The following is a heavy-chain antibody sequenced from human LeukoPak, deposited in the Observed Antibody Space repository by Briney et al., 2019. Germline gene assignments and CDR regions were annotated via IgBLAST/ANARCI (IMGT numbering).Heavy chain of an antibody. J-gene: IGHJ4*02. CDR1: GGSISSSSYY. CDR3: ARQLASLTGYYSDY. V-gene: IGHV4-39*01. D-gene: IGHD3-9*01. Sequence: SETLSLTCTVSGGSISSSSYYWGWIRQPPGKGLEWIGSIYYSGSTYYNPSLKSRVTISVDTSKNQFSLKLSSVTAADTAVYYCARQLASLTGYYSDYWGQGTLVTVSS. CDR2: IYYSGST.